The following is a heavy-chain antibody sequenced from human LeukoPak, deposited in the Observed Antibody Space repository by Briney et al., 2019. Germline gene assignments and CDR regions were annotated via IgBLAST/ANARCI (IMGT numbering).Heavy chain of an antibody. CDR1: GYTLTELS. CDR2: FNPENGGT. Sequence: ASVKVSCKVSGYTLTELSIHWVRQAPGKGLEWMGGFNPENGGTIYAQKFQGRVTMTRDTFTSTVYMELSSLRSEDTAVYYCAREYQEGVTAILVAWFDPWGQGTLVTVSS. J-gene: IGHJ5*02. CDR3: AREYQEGVTAILVAWFDP. V-gene: IGHV1-24*01. D-gene: IGHD2-21*02.